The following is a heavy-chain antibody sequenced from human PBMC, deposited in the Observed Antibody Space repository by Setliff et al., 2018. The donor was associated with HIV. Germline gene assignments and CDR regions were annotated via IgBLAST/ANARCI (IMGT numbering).Heavy chain of an antibody. Sequence: LRLSCTASGFIFSSHHMNWVRQAPGKGLEWISYVSSTNEITYADSVKGRFTISRDNAKKSLYLQMNDLRAEDTALYYCARDKDGAFDIWGQGTMVTVSS. J-gene: IGHJ3*02. V-gene: IGHV3-48*01. CDR1: GFIFSSHH. D-gene: IGHD2-15*01. CDR3: ARDKDGAFDI. CDR2: VSSTNEIT.